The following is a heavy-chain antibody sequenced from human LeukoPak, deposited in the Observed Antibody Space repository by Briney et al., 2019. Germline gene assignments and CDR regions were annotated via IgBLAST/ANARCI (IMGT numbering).Heavy chain of an antibody. J-gene: IGHJ3*02. CDR3: ARAALYYYDSSGYHPAAFDI. CDR1: GGSISSYY. V-gene: IGHV4-59*01. D-gene: IGHD3-22*01. Sequence: PSETLSLTCTVSGGSISSYYWSWIRRPPGKGLEWIGYIYYSGGTNYNPSLKSRVTISVDTSKNQFSLKLSSVTAADTAVYYCARAALYYYDSSGYHPAAFDIWGQGTMVTVSS. CDR2: IYYSGGT.